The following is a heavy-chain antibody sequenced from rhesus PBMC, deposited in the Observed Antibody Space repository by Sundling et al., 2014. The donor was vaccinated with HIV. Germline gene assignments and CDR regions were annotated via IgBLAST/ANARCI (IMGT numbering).Heavy chain of an antibody. Sequence: EVQLVESGGGLAKPGGSLRLSCAASGFTFSSYAIHWVRQAPGKGLEWVSAISSGGTTDYADSVKGRFTISRDNSENTLSLQMNSLRAEDTAVYYCAKDRGPIWTGYYHFDVWGPGVLVTVSS. D-gene: IGHD3-3*01. V-gene: IGHV3-103*01. CDR3: AKDRGPIWTGYYHFDV. J-gene: IGHJ5-1*01. CDR2: ISSGGTT. CDR1: GFTFSSYA.